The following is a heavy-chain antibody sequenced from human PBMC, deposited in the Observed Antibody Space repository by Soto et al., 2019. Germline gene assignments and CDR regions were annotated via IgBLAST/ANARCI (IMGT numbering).Heavy chain of an antibody. V-gene: IGHV5-10-1*03. CDR3: AAGGRLRGYSYGHGDY. CDR2: IDPSDSYT. Sequence: EVQLVQSGAEVKKPGESLRISCKGSGYSFTSYWISWVRQMPGKGLEWMGRIDPSDSYTNYSPSFQGHVTISADKSISTAYLQWSSLKASDTAMYYCAAGGRLRGYSYGHGDYWGQGTLVTVSS. CDR1: GYSFTSYW. D-gene: IGHD5-18*01. J-gene: IGHJ4*02.